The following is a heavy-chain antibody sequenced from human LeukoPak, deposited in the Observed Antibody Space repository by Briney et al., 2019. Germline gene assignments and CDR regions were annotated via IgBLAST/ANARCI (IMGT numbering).Heavy chain of an antibody. J-gene: IGHJ5*02. CDR1: GGSFSGYY. Sequence: PSETLSLTCAVYGGSFSGYYWSWIRQPPGKGLDWIGEINHSGSTNYNPSLKSRVTISVDTSKNQFSLKLSSVTAADTAVYYCARARIAAAGISWFDPWGQGTLVTVSS. CDR2: INHSGST. D-gene: IGHD6-13*01. V-gene: IGHV4-34*01. CDR3: ARARIAAAGISWFDP.